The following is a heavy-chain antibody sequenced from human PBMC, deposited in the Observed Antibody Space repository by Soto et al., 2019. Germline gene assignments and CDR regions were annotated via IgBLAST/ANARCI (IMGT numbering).Heavy chain of an antibody. J-gene: IGHJ6*02. Sequence: ASETLSLTCTVSGGSISSHYWSWARQAPGKGLEWIGHIYYRGGTSYNPSLRSRSTISVDTSNNQFSLKLNSVTTADTAVYYCARDGREASGMDVWGQGTKVTVSS. V-gene: IGHV4-59*11. D-gene: IGHD1-26*01. CDR3: ARDGREASGMDV. CDR1: GGSISSHY. CDR2: IYYRGGT.